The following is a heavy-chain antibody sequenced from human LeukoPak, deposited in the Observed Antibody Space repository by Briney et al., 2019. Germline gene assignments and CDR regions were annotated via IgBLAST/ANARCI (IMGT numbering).Heavy chain of an antibody. V-gene: IGHV3-7*05. J-gene: IGHJ4*02. CDR1: GFTFSNYA. Sequence: GGSLRLSCAASGFTFSNYAMSWVRQAPGKGLEWVAIINKDGSEQYYADSVKGRFTISRDNAKNSVYLQMDSLRAEDTAVHYCARAGNLDCWGQGTLVTVSS. CDR2: INKDGSEQ. CDR3: ARAGNLDC.